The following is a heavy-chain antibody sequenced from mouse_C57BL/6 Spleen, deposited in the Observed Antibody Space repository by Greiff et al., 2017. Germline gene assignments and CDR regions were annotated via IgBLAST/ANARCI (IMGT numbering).Heavy chain of an antibody. CDR3: ARHERVTTVGATGFDY. CDR2: FYPGSGSI. CDR1: GYTFPEYT. J-gene: IGHJ2*01. D-gene: IGHD1-1*01. Sequence: QVQLKESGAELVKPGASVKLSCKASGYTFPEYTIHWVKQRSGQGLEWIGWFYPGSGSIKYNEKFKDKATLTADKYSSTVYMELSRLTSEDAAVYCCARHERVTTVGATGFDYWGQGTTLTVSS. V-gene: IGHV1-62-2*01.